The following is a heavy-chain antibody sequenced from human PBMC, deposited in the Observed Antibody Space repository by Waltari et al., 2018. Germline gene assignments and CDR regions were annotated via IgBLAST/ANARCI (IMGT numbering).Heavy chain of an antibody. Sequence: QVQLVQSGAEVKKPGASVKVSCKASGYTFTGYYMHWVRQAPGQGLEWMGRINPNSGGTNYAQKFQGRVTMTRDTSISTAYMELSRLRSDDTAVYYCARGKFGAVATTADDAFDIWGQGTMVTVSS. V-gene: IGHV1-2*06. J-gene: IGHJ3*02. CDR2: INPNSGGT. D-gene: IGHD5-12*01. CDR3: ARGKFGAVATTADDAFDI. CDR1: GYTFTGYY.